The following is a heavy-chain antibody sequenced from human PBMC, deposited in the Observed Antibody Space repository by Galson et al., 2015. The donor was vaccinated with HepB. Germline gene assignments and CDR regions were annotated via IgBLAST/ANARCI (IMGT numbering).Heavy chain of an antibody. D-gene: IGHD6-13*01. CDR2: IYYSGST. J-gene: IGHJ3*02. CDR3: ARGRKGIRTRSGIAAAGDAFDI. Sequence: TLSLTCTVSGGSISSGGYYWSWIRQHPGKGLEWIGYIYYSGSTYYNPSLKSRVTISVDTSKNQFSLKLSSVTAADTAVYYCARGRKGIRTRSGIAAAGDAFDIWGQGTMVTVSS. CDR1: GGSISSGGYY. V-gene: IGHV4-31*03.